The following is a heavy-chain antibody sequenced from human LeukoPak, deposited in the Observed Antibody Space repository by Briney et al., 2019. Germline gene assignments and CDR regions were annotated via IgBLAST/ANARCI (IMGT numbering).Heavy chain of an antibody. D-gene: IGHD3-10*01. Sequence: RASVEVSCKTSGYPFTSYDIHWVRQAAGHGLEWMSWMTPNSEKRAYAQKFQGRVTMTTNTSIDTAYMELSSLTFDDTAVYYCARGPGYYMDVWGKGTTVTVSS. J-gene: IGHJ6*03. CDR2: MTPNSEKR. V-gene: IGHV1-8*01. CDR1: GYPFTSYD. CDR3: ARGPGYYMDV.